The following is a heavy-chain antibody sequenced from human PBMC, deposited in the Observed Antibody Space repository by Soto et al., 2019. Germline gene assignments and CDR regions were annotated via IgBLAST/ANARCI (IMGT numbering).Heavy chain of an antibody. CDR3: TSRIRTANDN. Sequence: EVQLVESGGGLVKPGGSLRLSCVASGFPFTTVWMNWVRQAPGKGPEWLGRVKTKAEGATTDYAAPAKVRFPTLRDDSINTVYLQMTSLRIEDTALYYCTSRIRTANDNWGQGTLVTVSS. J-gene: IGHJ4*02. CDR1: GFPFTTVW. CDR2: VKTKAEGATT. V-gene: IGHV3-15*07. D-gene: IGHD1-20*01.